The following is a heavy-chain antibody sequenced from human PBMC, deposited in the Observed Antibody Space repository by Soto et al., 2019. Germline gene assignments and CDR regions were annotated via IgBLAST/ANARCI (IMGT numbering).Heavy chain of an antibody. CDR1: SGLTFSSYA. CDR2: ISGDAVNT. Sequence: GGSLRLSCAASSGLTFSSYAMSWVRQAPGKGLEWVSTISGDAVNTYYADSVKGRFTISRDNSKNTLFLQMNSLRAEDTAIYYCAKFRVSSWYSDYWGQGTLVTV. J-gene: IGHJ4*02. V-gene: IGHV3-23*01. D-gene: IGHD6-13*01. CDR3: AKFRVSSWYSDY.